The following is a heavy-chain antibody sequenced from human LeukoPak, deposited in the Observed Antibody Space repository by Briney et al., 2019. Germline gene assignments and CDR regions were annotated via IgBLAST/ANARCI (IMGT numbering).Heavy chain of an antibody. CDR1: GYTFTGYY. Sequence: GASVKVSCKASGYTFTGYYMHWVRQAPGQGLEWMAWINPNSGDTKYAQKFQGRVTMTWDTSMRTVYMELSRLRSDDTAVYYCARDPSYNFRSGPSLYMDVWGKGTTVTVSS. CDR2: INPNSGDT. D-gene: IGHD3-3*01. V-gene: IGHV1-2*02. CDR3: ARDPSYNFRSGPSLYMDV. J-gene: IGHJ6*03.